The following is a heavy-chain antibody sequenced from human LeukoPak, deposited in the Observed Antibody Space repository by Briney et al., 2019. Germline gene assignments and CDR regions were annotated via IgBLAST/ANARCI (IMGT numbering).Heavy chain of an antibody. V-gene: IGHV3-30*18. D-gene: IGHD3-10*01. CDR2: ISYDGSNK. J-gene: IGHJ5*02. CDR3: AKDPEVYGSGSYKRWFDP. Sequence: GRSLRLPCAASGFTFSSYGMHWVRQAPGKGLEWVAVISYDGSNKYYADSVKGRFTISRDNSKNTLYLQMNSLRAEDTAVYYCAKDPEVYGSGSYKRWFDPWGQGTLVTVSS. CDR1: GFTFSSYG.